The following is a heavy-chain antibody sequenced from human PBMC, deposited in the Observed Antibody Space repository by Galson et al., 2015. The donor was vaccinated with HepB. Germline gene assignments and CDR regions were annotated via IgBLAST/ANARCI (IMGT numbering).Heavy chain of an antibody. V-gene: IGHV3-13*01. CDR3: VRGVDATLARDDAFDI. J-gene: IGHJ3*02. Sequence: SLRLSCAASGFTFSNYDMYWVRQVTGRGLEWVSAIGTTGDTLYPGSVKGRFTISRENAKNRLYLQMNSLRVGDTAVYFCVRGVDATLARDDAFDIWGQGTTVTVSS. D-gene: IGHD3-10*01. CDR1: GFTFSNYD. CDR2: IGTTGDT.